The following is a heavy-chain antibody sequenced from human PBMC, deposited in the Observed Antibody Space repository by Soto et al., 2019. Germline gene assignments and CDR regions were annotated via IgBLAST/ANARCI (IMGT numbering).Heavy chain of an antibody. CDR1: GFTFSSYG. CDR2: IWHDGKDK. V-gene: IGHV3-33*01. CDR3: ARDGGEDDPLDA. D-gene: IGHD3-16*01. J-gene: IGHJ6*02. Sequence: QVQLVESGGGVVQPGKSLRLSCAASGFTFSSYGMHWVRQAPGKGLEWVAVIWHDGKDKDYVDSVKGRFTISIDNSKNTQNLQTNSPRAEDTAVYYCARDGGEDDPLDAWGQGTTVTVSS.